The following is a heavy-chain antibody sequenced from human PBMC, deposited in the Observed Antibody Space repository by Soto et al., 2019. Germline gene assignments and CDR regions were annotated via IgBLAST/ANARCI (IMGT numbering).Heavy chain of an antibody. Sequence: GGSLRLSCAASGFTVSSNYMSWVRQAPGKGLEWVSVIYSGGSTYYADSVKGRFTISRDNSKNTLYLQMNSLRAEDTAVYYCASTYGSGSYYNAYGYWGQGTLVTVSS. CDR3: ASTYGSGSYYNAYGY. D-gene: IGHD3-10*01. J-gene: IGHJ4*02. CDR2: IYSGGST. V-gene: IGHV3-53*01. CDR1: GFTVSSNY.